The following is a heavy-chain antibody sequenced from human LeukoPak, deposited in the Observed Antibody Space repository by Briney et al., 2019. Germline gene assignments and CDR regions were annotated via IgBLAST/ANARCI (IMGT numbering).Heavy chain of an antibody. CDR3: AREPYGDDWFDP. V-gene: IGHV3-7*01. CDR2: IKQDGSEK. D-gene: IGHD4-17*01. CDR1: GFTFRSYW. Sequence: GGSLRLSCAASGFTFRSYWMSWVRQAPGKGLEWVANIKQDGSEKYYVDSVKGRFTISRDNAKNSLYLQMNSLRAEDTAVYYCAREPYGDDWFDPWGQGTLVTVSS. J-gene: IGHJ5*02.